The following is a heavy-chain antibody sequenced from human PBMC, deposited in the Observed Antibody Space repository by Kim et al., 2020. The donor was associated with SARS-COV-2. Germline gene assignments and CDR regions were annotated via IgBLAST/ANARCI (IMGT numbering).Heavy chain of an antibody. Sequence: SETLSLTCTVSGGSISSSSYYWGWIRQPPGKGLEWIGSIYYSGSTYYNPSLKSRVTISVDTSKNQFSLKLSSVTAADTAVYYCARQAIADITIFGVGRSPPFAYWGQGTLVTVSS. J-gene: IGHJ4*02. CDR3: ARQAIADITIFGVGRSPPFAY. CDR2: IYYSGST. V-gene: IGHV4-39*01. CDR1: GGSISSSSYY. D-gene: IGHD3-3*01.